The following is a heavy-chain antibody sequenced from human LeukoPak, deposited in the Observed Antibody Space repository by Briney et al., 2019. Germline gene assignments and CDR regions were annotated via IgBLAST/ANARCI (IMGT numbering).Heavy chain of an antibody. Sequence: SVKVSCTASGGTFSSYAISWVRQAPGQGLEWVGGVIPIFGTANYAQKFQGRVTITADESTSTAYMELSSLRSEDAAVYYCARGIFGGRRTGEDYWGRGTLVTVSS. J-gene: IGHJ4*02. CDR3: ARGIFGGRRTGEDY. V-gene: IGHV1-69*13. CDR2: VIPIFGTA. D-gene: IGHD3-3*02. CDR1: GGTFSSYA.